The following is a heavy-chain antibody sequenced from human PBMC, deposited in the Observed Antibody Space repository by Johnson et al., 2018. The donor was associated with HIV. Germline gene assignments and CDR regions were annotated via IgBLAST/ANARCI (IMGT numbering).Heavy chain of an antibody. Sequence: VQLVESGGGLVQPGGSLRLSCAASGFTFSDYYMTWVRQAPGKGLEWVASIKQDGSEKYYVDSVKGRFTISRDNAKNSLYLQMNSLRAEDTALYYCAKDSSSSKDDAFDIWGQGTMVTVSS. CDR3: AKDSSSSKDDAFDI. CDR2: IKQDGSEK. J-gene: IGHJ3*02. V-gene: IGHV3-7*05. D-gene: IGHD6-13*01. CDR1: GFTFSDYY.